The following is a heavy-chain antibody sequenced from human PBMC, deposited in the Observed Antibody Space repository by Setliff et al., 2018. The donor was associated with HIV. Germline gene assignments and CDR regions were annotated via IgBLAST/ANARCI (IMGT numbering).Heavy chain of an antibody. CDR1: GDSINSGSYY. Sequence: PSETLSLTCTVSGDSINSGSYYWSWIRQPAGEGLEWIGHIFTSGSTTYNPSLKGRVTISIDTSKNQFSLKVSSVTAADTAVYYCARGWEWGAPLDYWGQGTLVTVSS. V-gene: IGHV4-61*09. J-gene: IGHJ4*02. CDR3: ARGWEWGAPLDY. CDR2: IFTSGST. D-gene: IGHD1-26*01.